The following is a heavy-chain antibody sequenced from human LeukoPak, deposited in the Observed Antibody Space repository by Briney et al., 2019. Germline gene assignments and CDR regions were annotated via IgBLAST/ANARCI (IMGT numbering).Heavy chain of an antibody. CDR1: GFTFNNYG. CDR3: AKDPSLRVTLPV. V-gene: IGHV3-30*18. D-gene: IGHD2-21*02. J-gene: IGHJ4*02. CDR2: ISHDGNNE. Sequence: GGSLRLSCAASGFTFNNYGLLWVRQAPGKGLEWVTLISHDGNNEYYADSVKGRFATSRDDSKNTLYLQMNSLRAEDTAVYYCAKDPSLRVTLPVWGQGTLVTVSS.